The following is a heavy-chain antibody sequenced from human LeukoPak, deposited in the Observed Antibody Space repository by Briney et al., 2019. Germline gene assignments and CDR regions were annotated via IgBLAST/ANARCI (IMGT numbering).Heavy chain of an antibody. D-gene: IGHD1-26*01. CDR2: IYFSGYT. CDR3: ARGVVGARRYFDL. V-gene: IGHV4-61*01. J-gene: IGHJ2*01. CDR1: GASVSDGNYY. Sequence: SETLSLTCSASGASVSDGNYYWSWIRQPPGKGLEWIGYIYFSGYTRYNPSLMSRVTISLDTSKNQFSLNMTSVTAADTAVCYCARGVVGARRYFDLWGRGALVTVSS.